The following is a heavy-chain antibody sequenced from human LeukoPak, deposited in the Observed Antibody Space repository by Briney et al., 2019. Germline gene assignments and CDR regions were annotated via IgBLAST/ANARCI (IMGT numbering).Heavy chain of an antibody. D-gene: IGHD6-19*01. CDR1: GFTFSSYA. V-gene: IGHV3-30-3*01. Sequence: HPGGSLRLSCAASGFTFSSYAVHWVRQAPGKGLEWVAVISYDGSNKYYADSVKGRFTISRDNSKNTLYLQMNSLRAEDTAVYYCARAKQWLVDNWFDPWGQGTLVTVSS. J-gene: IGHJ5*02. CDR2: ISYDGSNK. CDR3: ARAKQWLVDNWFDP.